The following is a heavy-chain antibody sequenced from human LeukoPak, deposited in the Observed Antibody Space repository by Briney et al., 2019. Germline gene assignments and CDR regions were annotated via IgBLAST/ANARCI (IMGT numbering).Heavy chain of an antibody. CDR1: GGSISSSYYY. V-gene: IGHV4-39*01. CDR2: IYYSGST. Sequence: SETLSLTCTVSGGSISSSYYYWGWIRQPPGKGLEWIGSIYYSGSTYYNPSLKSRVTISVDTSKNQFSLKLRSVTAADTAVYYCARGLWGYRTYYGMDVWGQGTTVTVSS. D-gene: IGHD3-16*01. CDR3: ARGLWGYRTYYGMDV. J-gene: IGHJ6*02.